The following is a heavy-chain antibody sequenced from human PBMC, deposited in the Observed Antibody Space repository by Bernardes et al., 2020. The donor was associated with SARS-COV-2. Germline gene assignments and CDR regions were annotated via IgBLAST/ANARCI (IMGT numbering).Heavy chain of an antibody. J-gene: IGHJ6*04. V-gene: IGHV3-43*01. D-gene: IGHD3-16*01. CDR2: ITFDGGKT. CDR3: AKEMLPGSYYYYMDV. Sequence: GGSLRLSCRTSGFYFEEYTMHWVRQRPGKGLEWVSVITFDGGKTFYADSVKGRFTVSRDNSKNSLYLQMNNVKKEDTAVYFCAKEMLPGSYYYYMDVWGKGTTVTVSS. CDR1: GFYFEEYT.